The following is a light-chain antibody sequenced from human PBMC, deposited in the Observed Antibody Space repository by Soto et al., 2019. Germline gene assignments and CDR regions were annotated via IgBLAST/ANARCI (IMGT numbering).Light chain of an antibody. CDR2: TAS. J-gene: IGKJ4*01. V-gene: IGKV1-9*01. CDR3: QQFGSYPLT. Sequence: DIQLTQSPSFLSASVGDRVTITCRASQGISSYLAWYQEKPGKAPKLLISTASTLQSGVPSRFGGSGSGTEFTLTISSLQPEDFATYYCQQFGSYPLTFGGGTKLEIK. CDR1: QGISSY.